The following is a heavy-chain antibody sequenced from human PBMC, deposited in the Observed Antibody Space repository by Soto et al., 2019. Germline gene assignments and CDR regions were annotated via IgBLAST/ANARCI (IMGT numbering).Heavy chain of an antibody. CDR3: ARHARGSCYS. Sequence: QLQLQESGPGLVKPSETLSLICTVSGGSISSSTYYWGWIRQPPGKGLEWIGNIYYSGSTYYNPSLKRRVNISVDTSKNQFSLKLSSVTAADTAMYFCARHARGSCYSWGQGTLVTVSS. V-gene: IGHV4-39*01. J-gene: IGHJ4*02. CDR2: IYYSGST. D-gene: IGHD2-15*01. CDR1: GGSISSSTYY.